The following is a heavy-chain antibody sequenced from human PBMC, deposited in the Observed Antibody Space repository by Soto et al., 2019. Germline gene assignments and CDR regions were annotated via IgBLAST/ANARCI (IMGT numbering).Heavy chain of an antibody. J-gene: IGHJ4*02. Sequence: QVQLVQSGAEVKKPGASVKVSCKASGYTFTSYAMHWVRQAPGQRLEWMGWINADNGNTKHSQKFQGRVTITRDTSASTAYMELSSLRSEDTAVYYCARDYYILTGRLDYWGQGTLVTVSS. CDR2: INADNGNT. V-gene: IGHV1-3*01. CDR3: ARDYYILTGRLDY. D-gene: IGHD3-9*01. CDR1: GYTFTSYA.